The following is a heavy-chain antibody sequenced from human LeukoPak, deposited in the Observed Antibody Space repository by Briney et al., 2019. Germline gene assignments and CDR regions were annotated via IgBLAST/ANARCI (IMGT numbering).Heavy chain of an antibody. CDR1: GFTFRSNW. CDR2: ISPEGSRT. J-gene: IGHJ5*02. CDR3: ARAGGYCSSTSCYNWVDP. V-gene: IGHV3-74*01. Sequence: GGSLRLSCAASGFTFRSNWMHWVRQAPGKGLVWVARISPEGSRTSYADSVKGRFTTSRDNAKNTLYLQMNSLRAEDTAVYYCARAGGYCSSTSCYNWVDPWGQGTLVTVSS. D-gene: IGHD2-2*01.